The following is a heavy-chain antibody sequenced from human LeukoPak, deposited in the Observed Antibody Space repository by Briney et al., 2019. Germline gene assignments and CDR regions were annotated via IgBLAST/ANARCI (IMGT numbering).Heavy chain of an antibody. V-gene: IGHV3-7*04. J-gene: IGHJ5*02. CDR3: ARDMIILQS. D-gene: IGHD3-16*01. CDR2: IKQDGSEK. CDR1: GFTFNTYA. Sequence: GGSLRLSCAASGFTFNTYAMTWVRQAPGNGLEWVANIKQDGSEKYYVDSVEGRFTISRDNAKKSLYLQMNSLRTEDTAVYFCARDMIILQSWGQGTLVTVSS.